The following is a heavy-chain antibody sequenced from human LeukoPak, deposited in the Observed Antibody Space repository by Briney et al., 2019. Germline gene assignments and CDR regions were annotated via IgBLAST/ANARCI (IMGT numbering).Heavy chain of an antibody. J-gene: IGHJ4*01. CDR2: ISAYNGNT. V-gene: IGHV1-18*01. CDR1: GYTFTSYG. CDR3: ARVGEYYDSSGYPPVGGIDY. D-gene: IGHD3-22*01. Sequence: ASVKVSCKASGYTFTSYGISWVRQAPGQGLEWMGWISAYNGNTNYAQKLQGRVTMTTDTSTSTAYMELRSLRSDDTAVYYCARVGEYYDSSGYPPVGGIDYWAKEPWSPSPQ.